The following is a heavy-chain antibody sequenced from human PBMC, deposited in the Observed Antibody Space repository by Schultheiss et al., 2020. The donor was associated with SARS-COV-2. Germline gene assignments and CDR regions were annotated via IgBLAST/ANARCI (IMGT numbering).Heavy chain of an antibody. CDR1: GGSFSGYY. CDR3: ARVNYYYYMDV. CDR2: INHSGST. Sequence: SQTLSLTCAVYGGSFSGYYWSWIRQPPGKGLEWIGEINHSGSTNYNPSLKSRVTISVDTSKNQFSLKLSSVTAADTAVYYCARVNYYYYMDVWGKGTTVTVSS. J-gene: IGHJ6*03. V-gene: IGHV4-34*01.